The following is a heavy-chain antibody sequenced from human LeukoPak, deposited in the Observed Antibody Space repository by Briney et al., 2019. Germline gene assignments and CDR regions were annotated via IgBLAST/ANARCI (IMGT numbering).Heavy chain of an antibody. D-gene: IGHD4-17*01. CDR3: ARWTTVTRALDY. Sequence: KPSETLSLTCTVSGDSISSGDSYWSWIRQPAGKGLEWIGRVSSSWSTNSNPSLKSRVTISVDTTKNQLSLKLRSVTAADTAVYSCARWTTVTRALDYWGQGTLVTVSS. CDR1: GDSISSGDSY. CDR2: VSSSWST. V-gene: IGHV4-61*02. J-gene: IGHJ4*02.